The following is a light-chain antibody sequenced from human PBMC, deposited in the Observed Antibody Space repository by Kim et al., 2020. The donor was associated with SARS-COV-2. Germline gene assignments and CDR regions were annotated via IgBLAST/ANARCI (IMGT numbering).Light chain of an antibody. CDR3: HHYDVYPWA. J-gene: IGKJ1*01. CDR1: QSINTW. CDR2: KAS. Sequence: DIQMTQSPSTLSASVGDRVTITCRASQSINTWLAWYQQKPGKAPKVLIYKASSLESGVPSRFSGSGSGTEFTLTISSLQPDDFATYYCHHYDVYPWAFGQGTKVDIK. V-gene: IGKV1-5*03.